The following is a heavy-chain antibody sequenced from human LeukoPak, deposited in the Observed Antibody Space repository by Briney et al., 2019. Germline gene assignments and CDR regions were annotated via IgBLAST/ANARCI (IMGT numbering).Heavy chain of an antibody. J-gene: IGHJ4*02. Sequence: GSLRLSCAASGFTFTNVWMSWVWQAPGKRLEWVGRIKSKKDGGTTDYAAPVKGRFTISRDDSKDTLHLQMSSLETEDIAVYYCTTEYYGAYNHWGQGTLVTVSS. D-gene: IGHD4-17*01. CDR3: TTEYYGAYNH. V-gene: IGHV3-15*01. CDR1: GFTFTNVW. CDR2: IKSKKDGGTT.